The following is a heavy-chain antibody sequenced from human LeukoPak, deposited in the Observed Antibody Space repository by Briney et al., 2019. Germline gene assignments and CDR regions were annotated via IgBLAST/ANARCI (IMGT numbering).Heavy chain of an antibody. Sequence: SETLSLTCTVSGGSISSSSYYWGWIRQPPGKGREWIGSIYYSGSTYYNPSLKSRVTISVDTSKNQFSLKLSSVTAADTAVYYCARYPLPTQPGTWHDPAIPDWGQGTLVTVSS. CDR3: ARYPLPTQPGTWHDPAIPD. J-gene: IGHJ4*02. CDR1: GGSISSSSYY. CDR2: IYYSGST. D-gene: IGHD2-21*02. V-gene: IGHV4-39*01.